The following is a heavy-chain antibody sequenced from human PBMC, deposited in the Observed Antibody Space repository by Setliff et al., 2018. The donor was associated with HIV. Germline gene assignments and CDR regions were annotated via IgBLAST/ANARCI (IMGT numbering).Heavy chain of an antibody. Sequence: GASVKVSCKPSGYTFTGYYIHWVRQAPGQGLEWMGVIHPSGGSTSYAQSFQDRVTMTRDTSTSTVYMELSGLRSEDTAVYYCARDFGGYCSSMSCPGLFDPWGQGTLVTV. D-gene: IGHD2-2*01. CDR2: IHPSGGST. J-gene: IGHJ5*02. CDR1: GYTFTGYY. V-gene: IGHV1-46*01. CDR3: ARDFGGYCSSMSCPGLFDP.